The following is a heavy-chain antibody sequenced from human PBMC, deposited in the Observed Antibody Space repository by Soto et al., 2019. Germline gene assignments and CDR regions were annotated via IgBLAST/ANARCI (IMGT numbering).Heavy chain of an antibody. CDR2: FDPEDGET. D-gene: IGHD6-13*01. CDR3: ATKGRWYVGYYYYGMDV. CDR1: GYTLTELS. J-gene: IGHJ6*02. V-gene: IGHV1-24*01. Sequence: QVQLVQSGAEVKKPGASVKVSCKVSGYTLTELSMHWVRQAPGKGLEWMGGFDPEDGETIYAQKFQDRVTMTEDTSTVTAYMELSSLRSEDTAVYYCATKGRWYVGYYYYGMDVWGQGTTVTVSS.